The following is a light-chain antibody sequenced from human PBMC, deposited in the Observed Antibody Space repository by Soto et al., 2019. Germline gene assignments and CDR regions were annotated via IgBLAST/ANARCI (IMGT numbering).Light chain of an antibody. CDR2: TAS. CDR3: QQYGTAPLT. V-gene: IGKV3-20*01. CDR1: QSVPSSY. J-gene: IGKJ4*01. Sequence: EIVLTQSPGILSLSPGERATLSCRASQSVPSSYLAWYQQKPGQAPRLLIFTASTRATGIPDRFSGSGFGTDLTLTISRLEPEDSAVYYCQQYGTAPLTFGGGAKVEI.